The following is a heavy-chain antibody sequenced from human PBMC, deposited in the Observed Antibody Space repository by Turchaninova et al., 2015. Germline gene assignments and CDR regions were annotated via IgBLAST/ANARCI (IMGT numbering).Heavy chain of an antibody. Sequence: VQWVESGGGLVKPGGSLRLYCVAYGCTSRNHEMSRVRQVQGMELGRVLYISDISSICYNNYYAASVMGHFTVSRYNTKNTLYLQMNSLRVEDSAIYYCARERILELLTFDYWGPGTLVIVSS. CDR3: ARERILELLTFDY. V-gene: IGHV3-48*03. J-gene: IGHJ4*02. CDR1: GCTSRNHE. D-gene: IGHD3-3*01. CDR2: ISDISSICYNN.